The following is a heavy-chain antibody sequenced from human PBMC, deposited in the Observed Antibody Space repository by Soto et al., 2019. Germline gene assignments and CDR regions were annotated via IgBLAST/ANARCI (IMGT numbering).Heavy chain of an antibody. V-gene: IGHV3-30*18. D-gene: IGHD3-3*01. CDR3: AKGIRFLERFVYYYYGMDV. J-gene: IGHJ6*02. CDR1: GFTFDDYA. Sequence: PGGSLRLSCAASGFTFDDYAMHWVRQAPGKGLEWVAVISYDGSNKYYADSVKCRFTISRDNSKNTLYLQMNSLRPEDTAVYFCAKGIRFLERFVYYYYGMDVWGQGTTVTVSS. CDR2: ISYDGSNK.